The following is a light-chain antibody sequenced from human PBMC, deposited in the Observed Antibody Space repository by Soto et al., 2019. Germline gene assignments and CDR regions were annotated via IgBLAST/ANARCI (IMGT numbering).Light chain of an antibody. CDR3: QSYDPTLRTSL. CDR2: SNN. V-gene: IGLV1-44*01. Sequence: QPVLTQPPSASATPGQRVTISCSGSNSNIASRSVYWYQQFPGTAPKLLIYSNNNRPSGVPDRFSGSKSGTSASLAIAGLQADDEADYYCQSYDPTLRTSLFGGGTKLTVL. CDR1: NSNIASRS. J-gene: IGLJ2*01.